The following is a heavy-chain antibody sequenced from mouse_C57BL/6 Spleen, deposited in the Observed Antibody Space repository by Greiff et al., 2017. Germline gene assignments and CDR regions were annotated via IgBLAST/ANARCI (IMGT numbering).Heavy chain of an antibody. Sequence: VQLQESGAELVRPGASVTLSCKASGYTFTDYEMHWVKQTPVHGLEWIGAIDPETGGTAYNQKFKGKAILTADKSSSTADMELRSLTSEDSAVYYCTNWDESDYWGQGTTLTVSS. CDR3: TNWDESDY. J-gene: IGHJ2*01. D-gene: IGHD4-1*01. CDR2: IDPETGGT. CDR1: GYTFTDYE. V-gene: IGHV1-15*01.